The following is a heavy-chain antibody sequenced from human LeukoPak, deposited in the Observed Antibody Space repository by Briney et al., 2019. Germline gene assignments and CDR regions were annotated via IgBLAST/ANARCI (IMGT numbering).Heavy chain of an antibody. V-gene: IGHV3-53*01. CDR3: ARWGARDLDY. CDR2: IYSGGST. Sequence: GGSLRLSCAASGFTVSTNYMSWVRQAPGKGPEWVSVIYSGGSTYYADSVKGRFTISRDNSENTLYLQMNSLRAEDTAVYYCARWGARDLDYWGQGTLVTVSS. J-gene: IGHJ4*02. D-gene: IGHD1-26*01. CDR1: GFTVSTNY.